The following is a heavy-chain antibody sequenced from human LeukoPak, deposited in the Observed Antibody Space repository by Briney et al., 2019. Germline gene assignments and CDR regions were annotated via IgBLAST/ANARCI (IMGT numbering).Heavy chain of an antibody. CDR2: ISAYNGQT. D-gene: IGHD1-26*01. Sequence: SVTDSCKASVYTFTTYGISWVRQAPGQGLEWMGWISAYNGQTNHTHNLQGRVSMTIDTSTSTAYMELRSLRSDDTAVYYCARCGGSYYVHRWFDPWGQGTLVTVSS. CDR3: ARCGGSYYVHRWFDP. J-gene: IGHJ5*02. CDR1: VYTFTTYG. V-gene: IGHV1-18*01.